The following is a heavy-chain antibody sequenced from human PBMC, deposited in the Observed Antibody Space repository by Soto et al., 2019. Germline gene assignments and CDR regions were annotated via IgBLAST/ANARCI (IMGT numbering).Heavy chain of an antibody. Sequence: GGSLRLSCAASGLTFSSYAMSWVRQAPGKGLEWVSAISGSGGSTYYADSVKGRFTISRDNSKNTLYLQMNSLRVEDTAVYYCARDVNTSRWFEYWGQGTLVTVSS. CDR2: ISGSGGST. J-gene: IGHJ4*02. D-gene: IGHD2-15*01. CDR3: ARDVNTSRWFEY. CDR1: GLTFSSYA. V-gene: IGHV3-23*01.